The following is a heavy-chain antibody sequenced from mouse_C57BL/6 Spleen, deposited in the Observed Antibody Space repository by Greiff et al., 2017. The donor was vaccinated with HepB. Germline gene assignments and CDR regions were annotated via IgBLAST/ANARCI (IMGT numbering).Heavy chain of an antibody. J-gene: IGHJ1*03. CDR3: ARSGDYDPYWYFDV. CDR1: GYTFTSYG. D-gene: IGHD2-4*01. CDR2: IYPRSGNT. Sequence: VQLQQSGAELARPGASVKLSCKASGYTFTSYGISWVKQRTGQGLEWIGEIYPRSGNTYYNEKFKGKATLTADKSSSTAYMELRSLTSEDSAVYFCARSGDYDPYWYFDVWGTGTTVTVSS. V-gene: IGHV1-81*01.